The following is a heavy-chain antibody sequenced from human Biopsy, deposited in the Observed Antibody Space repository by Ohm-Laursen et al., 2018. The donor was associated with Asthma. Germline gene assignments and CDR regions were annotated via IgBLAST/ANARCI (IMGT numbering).Heavy chain of an antibody. Sequence: SVKVSCKASGGTFSNYVFSWVRQAPGQGLEWMGGIIPMFGTTKYTQKFQARASITADEATSTVYMELSSLRSEDTAVYYCARVLTTEEGDTWFDPGGQGTLVTVSS. J-gene: IGHJ5*02. CDR2: IIPMFGTT. CDR1: GGTFSNYV. V-gene: IGHV1-69*13. D-gene: IGHD4-11*01. CDR3: ARVLTTEEGDTWFDP.